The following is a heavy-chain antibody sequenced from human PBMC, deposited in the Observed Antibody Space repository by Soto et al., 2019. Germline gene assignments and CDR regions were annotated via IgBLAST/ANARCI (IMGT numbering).Heavy chain of an antibody. Sequence: SVKVSCKASRGTFSTYTIIWVRQAPGQGLEWMGRILPMLDITNSAQRFQGRVTITADKSTSTAYLELSSLRSEDTAVYYCTLGSWSAETFDIWGRGTMVTVSS. J-gene: IGHJ3*02. CDR2: ILPMLDIT. V-gene: IGHV1-69*02. CDR1: RGTFSTYT. CDR3: TLGSWSAETFDI. D-gene: IGHD6-13*01.